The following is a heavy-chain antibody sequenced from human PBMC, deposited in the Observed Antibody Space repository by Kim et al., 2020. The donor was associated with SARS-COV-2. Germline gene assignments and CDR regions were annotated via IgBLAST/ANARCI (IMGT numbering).Heavy chain of an antibody. Sequence: ASVKVSCKASGYTFTSYGISWVRQAPGQGLEWMGWISAYNGNTNYAQKLQGRVTMTTDTSTSTAYMELRSLRSDDTAVYYCARLVKWELHVSACYFDYWGQGTLVTVSS. D-gene: IGHD1-26*01. CDR3: ARLVKWELHVSACYFDY. J-gene: IGHJ4*02. CDR1: GYTFTSYG. V-gene: IGHV1-18*01. CDR2: ISAYNGNT.